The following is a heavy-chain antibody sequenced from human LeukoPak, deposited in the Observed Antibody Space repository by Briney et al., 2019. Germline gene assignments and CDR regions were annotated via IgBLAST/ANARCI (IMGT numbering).Heavy chain of an antibody. CDR1: GGTFSDHA. J-gene: IGHJ4*02. V-gene: IGHV1-69*04. CDR3: ARSEMATIHFDY. CDR2: IIPLLGVR. D-gene: IGHD5-24*01. Sequence: GASVKVSCKASGGTFSDHAVSWVRQAPGQGLEWMGRIIPLLGVRSYAQKFQDRVTVSADKSTSTAYMELSSLRSEDSALYYCARSEMATIHFDYWGQGTLVTVSS.